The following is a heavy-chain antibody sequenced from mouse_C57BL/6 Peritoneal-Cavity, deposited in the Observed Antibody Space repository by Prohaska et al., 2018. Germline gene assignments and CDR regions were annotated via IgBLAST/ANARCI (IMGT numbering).Heavy chain of an antibody. V-gene: IGHV1-50*01. CDR1: GYTFTSYL. D-gene: IGHD2-1*01. CDR3: ALYGNYGN. J-gene: IGHJ3*01. CDR2: IDPSDSYT. Sequence: QVQLQQPGAELVKPGASVKLSCKASGYTFTSYLMQWVKQRPGQGLEWIGEIDPSDSYTNYNQKFKGKATLTVDTSSSTAYMQLSSLTSEDSAVYYCALYGNYGNWGQGTLVTVSA.